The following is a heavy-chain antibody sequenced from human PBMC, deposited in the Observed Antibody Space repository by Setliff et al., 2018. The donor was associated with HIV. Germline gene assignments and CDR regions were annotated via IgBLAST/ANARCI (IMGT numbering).Heavy chain of an antibody. J-gene: IGHJ4*02. CDR2: IIPIFGTA. V-gene: IGHV1-69*06. D-gene: IGHD1-7*01. Sequence: SVKVSCKASGGSFSDYAITWVRQAPGQGLEWMGGIIPIFGTANYAQKFQGRVTITADTSTSTAYMELSSLTSEDTAVYYCARGYNWNYVLAYWGQGTQVTVSS. CDR3: ARGYNWNYVLAY. CDR1: GGSFSDYA.